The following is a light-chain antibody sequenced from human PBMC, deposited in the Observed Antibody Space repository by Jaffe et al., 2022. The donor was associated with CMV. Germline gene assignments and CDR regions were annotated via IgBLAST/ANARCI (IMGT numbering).Light chain of an antibody. CDR3: NSYAGSKIVV. CDR2: EVN. CDR1: SSDVGGYNY. V-gene: IGLV2-8*01. J-gene: IGLJ2*01. Sequence: QSALTQPPSASGSPGQSVTISCTGTSSDVGGYNYVSWYQQHPEKAPKLIIYEVNKRPSGVPDRFSGSKSGNTASLTVSGLQADDEADYYCNSYAGSKIVVFGGGTKLTVL.